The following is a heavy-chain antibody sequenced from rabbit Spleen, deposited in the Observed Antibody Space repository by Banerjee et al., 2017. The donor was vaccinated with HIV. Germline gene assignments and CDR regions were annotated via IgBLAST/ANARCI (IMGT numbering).Heavy chain of an antibody. CDR1: GVSFSNKA. CDR2: IYNGDGST. J-gene: IGHJ4*01. CDR3: ARVGGVGVYGYATL. D-gene: IGHD6-1*01. V-gene: IGHV1S47*01. Sequence: EQLEESGGGLVKPEGSLTLTCKASGVSFSNKAVMCWVRQAPGKGPEWIACIYNGDGSTYYASWVNGRFTISRSTSLNTVTLQMTSLTAADTATYFCARVGGVGVYGYATLWGPGTLVTVS.